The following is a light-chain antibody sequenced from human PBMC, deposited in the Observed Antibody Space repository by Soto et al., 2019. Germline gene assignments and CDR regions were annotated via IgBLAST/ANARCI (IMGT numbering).Light chain of an antibody. CDR2: DVS. CDR3: QYFTEFT. Sequence: DIQMTQSPSTLAASVGDTVTMTCRSSSKWLAWYQKKPGKAPKLLIYDVSNMERGVPPRFSGSTSGAESTLTIRGLQCDDLGTYDCQYFTEFTFGQGTKVEI. J-gene: IGKJ2*01. V-gene: IGKV1-5*01. CDR1: SSSKW.